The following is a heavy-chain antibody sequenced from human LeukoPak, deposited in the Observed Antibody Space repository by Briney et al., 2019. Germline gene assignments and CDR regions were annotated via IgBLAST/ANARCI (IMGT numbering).Heavy chain of an antibody. V-gene: IGHV3-21*06. D-gene: IGHD6-6*01. J-gene: IGHJ1*01. CDR2: ISSSSRYI. Sequence: GGSLILSCTVSGFTFCSYSMNWVRQAPGKGLEWVSSISSSSRYIYYADSVKGRFTISRDNGKNSLYLQMNNLRAEDTAVYYCARDLTTSSTAYFHHWGQGTLVTVSS. CDR3: ARDLTTSSTAYFHH. CDR1: GFTFCSYS.